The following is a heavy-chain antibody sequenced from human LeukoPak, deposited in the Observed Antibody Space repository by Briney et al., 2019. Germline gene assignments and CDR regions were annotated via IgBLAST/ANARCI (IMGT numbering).Heavy chain of an antibody. D-gene: IGHD1-26*01. CDR3: ARGYRGNYRTDY. CDR1: GFTFSNYW. CDR2: INTNGSST. Sequence: GGSLRLSCEVSGFTFSNYWMHWVRQAPGRGLVWVSRINTNGSSTTYADSVKGRFTISRDNAKNTLNLQMNSLRTEDTAVYYCARGYRGNYRTDYWGQGTLVTVSS. V-gene: IGHV3-74*01. J-gene: IGHJ4*02.